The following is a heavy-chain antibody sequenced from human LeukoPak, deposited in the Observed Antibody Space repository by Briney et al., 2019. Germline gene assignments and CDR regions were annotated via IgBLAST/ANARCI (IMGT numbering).Heavy chain of an antibody. D-gene: IGHD3-3*01. Sequence: SETLSLTCTVSGGSISSYYWSWIRQPPGKGLEWIGDIYYSGSTNYNPSLKSRVTISVDTSKNQFSLKLSSVTAADTAVYYCARGYYDFWSGYTYYYYYMDVWGKGTTVTVSS. CDR2: IYYSGST. CDR3: ARGYYDFWSGYTYYYYYMDV. CDR1: GGSISSYY. J-gene: IGHJ6*03. V-gene: IGHV4-59*01.